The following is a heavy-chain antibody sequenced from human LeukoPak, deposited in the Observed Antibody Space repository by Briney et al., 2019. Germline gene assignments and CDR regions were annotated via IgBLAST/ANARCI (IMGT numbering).Heavy chain of an antibody. CDR1: GGSISSGDYY. Sequence: KPSETLSLTCTVSGGSISSGDYYWSWIRQPPGKGLEWIGYIYYSGSTYYNPSLKSRVTISVDTSKNQFSLKLSSVTAADTAVYYCARDGVAYCSSTSCYTGYFDYWGQGTLVTVSS. CDR3: ARDGVAYCSSTSCYTGYFDY. CDR2: IYYSGST. V-gene: IGHV4-30-4*08. J-gene: IGHJ4*02. D-gene: IGHD2-2*01.